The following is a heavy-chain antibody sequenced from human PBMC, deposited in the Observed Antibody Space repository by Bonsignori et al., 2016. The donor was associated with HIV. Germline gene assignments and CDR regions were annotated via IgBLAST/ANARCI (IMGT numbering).Heavy chain of an antibody. J-gene: IGHJ4*02. CDR2: INPNSGGI. CDR3: ARGGGVRHCSSNSCYSASDF. CDR1: GYTFTVYY. V-gene: IGHV1-2*02. D-gene: IGHD2-2*02. Sequence: ASVKVSCKASGYTFTVYYIHWVRQAPGQGLEWMGWINPNSGGINYAQKFQGRVTMTRDTSISTAYMELRRLRSDDTAMYYCARGGGVRHCSSNSCYSASDFWGQGTLVTVSS.